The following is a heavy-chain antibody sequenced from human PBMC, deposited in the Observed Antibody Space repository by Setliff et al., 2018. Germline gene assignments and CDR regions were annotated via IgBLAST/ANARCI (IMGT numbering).Heavy chain of an antibody. CDR3: SRLVRYCTTTTCQTLSGAEH. CDR2: INGYNGNT. Sequence: ASVKVSCKASGYEFNNYGIAWVRQAPGQGLEWMGWINGYNGNTFYAPKFQGRLTMTTDASTATAYMELRSLRSDDTAIYFCSRLVRYCTTTTCQTLSGAEHWGQGTLVTVSS. D-gene: IGHD2-8*01. CDR1: GYEFNNYG. V-gene: IGHV1-18*01. J-gene: IGHJ4*02.